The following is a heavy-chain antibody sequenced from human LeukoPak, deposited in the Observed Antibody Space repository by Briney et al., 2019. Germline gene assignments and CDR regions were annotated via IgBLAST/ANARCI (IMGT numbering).Heavy chain of an antibody. V-gene: IGHV4-59*01. Sequence: PSETLSLTCTVSGGSISSYYWSWIRQPPGKGLEWIGYIYYSGSTNYNPSLKSRVTISVDTSKNQFSLKLSSVTAADTAVYYCARDNGCSGGSCYRWFDPWGQGTLVTVS. CDR1: GGSISSYY. J-gene: IGHJ5*02. CDR3: ARDNGCSGGSCYRWFDP. D-gene: IGHD2-15*01. CDR2: IYYSGST.